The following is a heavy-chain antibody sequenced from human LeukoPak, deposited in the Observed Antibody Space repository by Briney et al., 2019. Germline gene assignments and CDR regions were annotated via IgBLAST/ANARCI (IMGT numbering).Heavy chain of an antibody. D-gene: IGHD6-13*01. CDR3: TTVTAAGSPGFDY. Sequence: GGSLRLSCAASGFTFSSYSMNWVRQAPGKGLEWVGRIKSKTDGGTTDYAAPVKGRFTISRDDSKNTLYLQMNSLKTEDTAVYYCTTVTAAGSPGFDYWGQGTLVTVSS. CDR2: IKSKTDGGTT. V-gene: IGHV3-15*07. J-gene: IGHJ4*02. CDR1: GFTFSSYS.